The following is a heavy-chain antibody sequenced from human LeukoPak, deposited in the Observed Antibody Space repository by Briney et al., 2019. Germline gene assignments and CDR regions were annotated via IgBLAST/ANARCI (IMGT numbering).Heavy chain of an antibody. V-gene: IGHV3-7*01. Sequence: GGSLRLSCAASGFTFSSYSMNWVRQAPGKGLEWVASINPEGSEKYSADSVKGRLTISRDNAKNSLYLQMDSQRVEDTAFYYCARDLAYSRLDYWGQGMLVTVSS. D-gene: IGHD5-18*01. CDR1: GFTFSSYS. J-gene: IGHJ4*02. CDR2: INPEGSEK. CDR3: ARDLAYSRLDY.